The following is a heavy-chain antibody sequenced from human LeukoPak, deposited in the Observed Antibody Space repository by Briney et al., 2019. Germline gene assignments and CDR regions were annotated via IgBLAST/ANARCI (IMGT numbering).Heavy chain of an antibody. CDR2: ISAYNGNT. D-gene: IGHD3-10*01. CDR1: GYTFTSYG. Sequence: ASVRVSCKASGYTFTSYGISWVRQAPGQGLEWMGWISAYNGNTNYAQNLQGRVTMTTDTSTSTAYMELRSLRSDDTAVYYCAYGSGSYYYFDYWGQGTLVTVSS. J-gene: IGHJ4*02. CDR3: AYGSGSYYYFDY. V-gene: IGHV1-18*01.